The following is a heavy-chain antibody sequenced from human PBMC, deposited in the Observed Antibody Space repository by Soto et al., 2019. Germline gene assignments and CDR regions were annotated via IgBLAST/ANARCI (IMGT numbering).Heavy chain of an antibody. V-gene: IGHV3-30-3*01. D-gene: IGHD5-18*01. Sequence: GGSLRLSCAASGFTFSSYAMHWVRQAPGKGLEWVAVISYDGSNKYYADSVKGRFTISRDNSKNTLYLQMNSLRAEDTAVYYCARTSGDTAMAWGTFDIWGQGTMVTVSS. J-gene: IGHJ3*02. CDR2: ISYDGSNK. CDR3: ARTSGDTAMAWGTFDI. CDR1: GFTFSSYA.